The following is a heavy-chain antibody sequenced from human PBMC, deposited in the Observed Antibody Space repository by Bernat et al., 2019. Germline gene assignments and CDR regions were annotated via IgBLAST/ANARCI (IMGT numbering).Heavy chain of an antibody. CDR1: GFTFSSYG. CDR2: ISYDGSNK. V-gene: IGHV3-30*18. CDR3: AKEQDYYDSSGYYIYYYYGMDV. Sequence: QVQLVESGGGVVQPGRSLRLSCAASGFTFSSYGMHWVRQAPGKGLEWVAVISYDGSNKYYADSVKGRFTISRDNSKNTLYLQMNSLRAGDTAVYYCAKEQDYYDSSGYYIYYYYGMDVWGQGTTVTVSS. D-gene: IGHD3-22*01. J-gene: IGHJ6*02.